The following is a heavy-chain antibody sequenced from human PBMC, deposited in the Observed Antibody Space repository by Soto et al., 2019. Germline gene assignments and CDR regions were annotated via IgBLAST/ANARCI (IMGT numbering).Heavy chain of an antibody. CDR2: ISAYNGNT. CDR1: GYTFTSYG. V-gene: IGHV1-18*01. J-gene: IGHJ6*03. Sequence: QVQLVQSGAEVKKPGASVKVSCKASGYTFTSYGISWVRQAPGQGLEWMGWISAYNGNTNYAQKLQGRVTMTTDTSTSTAYMELRSLRSDDTAVYYCARAVERLVQLYYFYYMDVWGKGTTVTVAS. D-gene: IGHD6-13*01. CDR3: ARAVERLVQLYYFYYMDV.